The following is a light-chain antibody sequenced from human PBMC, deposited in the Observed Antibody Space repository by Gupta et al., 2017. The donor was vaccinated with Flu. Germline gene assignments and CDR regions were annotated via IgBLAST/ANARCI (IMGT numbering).Light chain of an antibody. CDR2: RNS. Sequence: TITITGTCAALGSNYYYWYQQMPVAAPILLIYRNSQRLSGVPERFSGSTCGSTASLTISGVQAEDEADYYCHAADDSSNGWVFGGGTKLTVL. V-gene: IGLV1-47*01. J-gene: IGLJ3*02. CDR3: HAADDSSNGWV. CDR1: CAALGSNY.